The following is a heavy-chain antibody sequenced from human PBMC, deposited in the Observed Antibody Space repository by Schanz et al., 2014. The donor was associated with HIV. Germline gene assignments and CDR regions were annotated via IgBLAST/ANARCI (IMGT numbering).Heavy chain of an antibody. CDR3: TREGNYYGGSVPGH. D-gene: IGHD2-21*01. Sequence: QVQLVESGGGLVKPGGSRRLSCVASGFIFSDFYMTWIRQAPGKGLEWISYISDSGSRRFYADSVQGRFTISRDNTKNSLYLEMNSLRAEDTATYYCTREGNYYGGSVPGHWGQGALVSVSS. J-gene: IGHJ4*02. V-gene: IGHV3-11*01. CDR1: GFIFSDFY. CDR2: ISDSGSRR.